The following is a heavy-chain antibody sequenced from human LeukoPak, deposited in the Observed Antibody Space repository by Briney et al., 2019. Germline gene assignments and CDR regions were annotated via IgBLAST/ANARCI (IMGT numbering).Heavy chain of an antibody. CDR1: GGSFSGYY. V-gene: IGHV4-34*01. D-gene: IGHD2-2*01. CDR3: ARAGDCSSTSCYPTADFDY. J-gene: IGHJ4*02. Sequence: SETLSLTCAVYGGSFSGYYWSRIRQPPGKGLEWIGEINHSGSTNYNPSLKSRVTISVDTSKNQFSLKLSSVTAADTAVYYCARAGDCSSTSCYPTADFDYWGQGTLVTVSS. CDR2: INHSGST.